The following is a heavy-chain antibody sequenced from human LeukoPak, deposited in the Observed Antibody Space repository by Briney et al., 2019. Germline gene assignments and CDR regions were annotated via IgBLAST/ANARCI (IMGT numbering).Heavy chain of an antibody. D-gene: IGHD6-19*01. CDR1: GFTFSSYV. J-gene: IGHJ4*02. Sequence: GGSLRLSCAASGFTFSSYVMHWVRQAPGKGLEWVAIISYDGSNEYYADSVKGRFTISRDNSKNTLYLQMNSLTVEDTAVYYCAKDNWLPSSPAVAGLGDWNQGTLVIVSS. V-gene: IGHV3-30*04. CDR3: AKDNWLPSSPAVAGLGD. CDR2: ISYDGSNE.